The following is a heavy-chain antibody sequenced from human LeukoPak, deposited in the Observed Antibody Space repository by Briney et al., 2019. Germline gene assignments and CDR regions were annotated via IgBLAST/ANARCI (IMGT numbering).Heavy chain of an antibody. Sequence: PGGSLRLSCAASGFTFSSYAMHWVRQAPGKGLEWVAVISYDGSNKYYADSVKGRFTISRDNSKNTLYLQMNSLRAEDTAVYYCAKSETYDSSGLDPWGQGTLVTVSS. V-gene: IGHV3-30*04. CDR3: AKSETYDSSGLDP. CDR2: ISYDGSNK. D-gene: IGHD3-22*01. J-gene: IGHJ5*02. CDR1: GFTFSSYA.